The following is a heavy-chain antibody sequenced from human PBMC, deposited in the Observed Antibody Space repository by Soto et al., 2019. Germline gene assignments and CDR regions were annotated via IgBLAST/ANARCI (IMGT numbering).Heavy chain of an antibody. D-gene: IGHD3-16*01. Sequence: QVQLVESGGGVVQPGRSLRLSCAAPGFTFSSYGMHWVRQAPGKGLEWVAVISYDGSNKYYADSVKGRFTISRDNSKNTLYLQMNSLRAEDTAVYYCAKDGLGGSFGPWGQGTLVTVSS. V-gene: IGHV3-30*18. J-gene: IGHJ5*02. CDR1: GFTFSSYG. CDR3: AKDGLGGSFGP. CDR2: ISYDGSNK.